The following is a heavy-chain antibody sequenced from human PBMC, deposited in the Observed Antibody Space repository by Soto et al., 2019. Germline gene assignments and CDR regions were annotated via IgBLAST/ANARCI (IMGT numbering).Heavy chain of an antibody. CDR2: IKADNTKT. CDR1: GFTFTGYA. Sequence: QVQLVQSGAEEKKPGASVKVSCKASGFTFTGYAIHWVRQAPGQRLEWMAWIKADNTKTKYSQKFQGRVTITRDTSASTAYMELSSLRSEDTAMYYCAREVGWYVDNWGQGTLVTVSS. J-gene: IGHJ4*02. V-gene: IGHV1-3*05. CDR3: AREVGWYVDN. D-gene: IGHD6-19*01.